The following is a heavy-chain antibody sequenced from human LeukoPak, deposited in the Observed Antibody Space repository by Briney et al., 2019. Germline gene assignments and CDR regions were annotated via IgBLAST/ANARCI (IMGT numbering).Heavy chain of an antibody. CDR1: GFTFSSYS. J-gene: IGHJ4*02. V-gene: IGHV3-21*01. Sequence: GGSLRLSCAASGFTFSSYSMNWVRQAPGKGLEWVSSISSSSSYIYYADSVKGRFTISRDNAKNSLYLQMNSLRAEDTAVYYCARDRYTSGWAHFDYWGQGTLVTVSS. CDR3: ARDRYTSGWAHFDY. D-gene: IGHD6-19*01. CDR2: ISSSSSYI.